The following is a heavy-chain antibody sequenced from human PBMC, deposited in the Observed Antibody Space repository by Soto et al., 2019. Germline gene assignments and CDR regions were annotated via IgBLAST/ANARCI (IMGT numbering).Heavy chain of an antibody. V-gene: IGHV4-4*02. CDR3: ARVLRGWFDP. CDR1: GGSITSANW. J-gene: IGHJ5*02. CDR2: ISHSGIT. Sequence: PSETLSLTCAVSGGSITSANWWTWVRQPPGGGLEWSGEISHSGITNYKASLKSRVTMSVDKTKNDVALKLTSGTAADTAVYYCARVLRGWFDPWGQGTPVTVSS.